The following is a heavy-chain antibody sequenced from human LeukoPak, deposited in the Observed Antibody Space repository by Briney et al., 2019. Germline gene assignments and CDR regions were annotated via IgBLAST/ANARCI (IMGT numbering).Heavy chain of an antibody. CDR3: ARDLLGSHTSYSSGAWDY. CDR2: IVPIFDTA. CDR1: GGTFSNYA. V-gene: IGHV1-69*13. Sequence: ASVKVSCKASGGTFSNYAISWVRQAPGQGLEWMGGIVPIFDTADYAQKFQGRLTITADDSTSTAYMELSSLRAEDTAVYYCARDLLGSHTSYSSGAWDYWGQGTLVTVSS. J-gene: IGHJ4*02. D-gene: IGHD3-9*01.